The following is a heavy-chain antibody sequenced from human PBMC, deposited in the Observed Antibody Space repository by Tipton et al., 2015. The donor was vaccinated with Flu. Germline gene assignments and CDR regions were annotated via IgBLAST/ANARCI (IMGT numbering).Heavy chain of an antibody. CDR3: ARVTTNGLDV. Sequence: TLSLTCTVSGGSISSYYWSWIRQPPGKGLEWIGYIYYSGSTNYNPSLKSRVTISVDTSKNQFSLKLSSVTAADTAVYYCARVTTNGLDVWGLGTTVTVSS. CDR2: IYYSGST. CDR1: GGSISSYY. D-gene: IGHD1-14*01. J-gene: IGHJ6*02. V-gene: IGHV4-59*01.